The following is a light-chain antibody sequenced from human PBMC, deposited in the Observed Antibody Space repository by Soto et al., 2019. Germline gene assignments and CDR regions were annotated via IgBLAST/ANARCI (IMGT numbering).Light chain of an antibody. Sequence: QSLLTQPPSVSGAPGQGVTISCTGSSSNIGAGYDVHWYQQLPGTAPKLLIYGNNNRPSGVPDRFSGSKSGTSASLAITGLQAEDEADYYCQSYDSSLSGPVVFGGGTKLTVL. J-gene: IGLJ2*01. V-gene: IGLV1-40*01. CDR1: SSNIGAGYD. CDR2: GNN. CDR3: QSYDSSLSGPVV.